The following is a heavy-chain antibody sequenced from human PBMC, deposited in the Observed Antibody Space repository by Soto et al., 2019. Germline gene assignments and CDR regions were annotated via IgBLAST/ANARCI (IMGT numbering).Heavy chain of an antibody. Sequence: EVQLVESGGGLVQPGGSLRLSCAASGFTFSSYSMNWVRQAPGKGLEWVSYISSSSSTIYYADSVKGRFTISRDNAKNSLYLQMNSLRAEDTAVYYCARDLWMYSGSGCLDYWGQGTLVTVSS. CDR3: ARDLWMYSGSGCLDY. D-gene: IGHD1-26*01. CDR2: ISSSSSTI. J-gene: IGHJ4*02. CDR1: GFTFSSYS. V-gene: IGHV3-48*01.